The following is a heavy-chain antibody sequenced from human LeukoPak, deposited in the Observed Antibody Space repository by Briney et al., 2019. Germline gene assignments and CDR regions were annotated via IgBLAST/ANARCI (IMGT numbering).Heavy chain of an antibody. D-gene: IGHD4-17*01. CDR2: ISSSGSTI. CDR3: AREGMTTVTAFDY. CDR1: GFTFSSYE. Sequence: GGSLRLSCAASGFTFSSYEMNWVRQAPGKGLERVSYISSSGSTIYYADSVKGRFTISRDNAKNALYQQMNSLRAEDTDFYYCAREGMTTVTAFDYWPQGTLDSVST. J-gene: IGHJ4*02. V-gene: IGHV3-48*03.